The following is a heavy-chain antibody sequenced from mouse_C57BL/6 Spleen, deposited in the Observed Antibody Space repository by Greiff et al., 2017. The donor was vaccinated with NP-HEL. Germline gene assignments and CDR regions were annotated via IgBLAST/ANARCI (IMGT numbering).Heavy chain of an antibody. J-gene: IGHJ4*01. D-gene: IGHD1-1*01. CDR1: GYTFTSYW. V-gene: IGHV1-50*01. Sequence: QVQLKQPGAELVKPGASVKLSCKASGYTFTSYWMQWVKQRPGQGLEWIGEIDPSDSYTNYNQKFKGKATLTVDTSSSTAYMQLSSLTSEDSAVYYCARGGTTVVATRSAMDYWGQGTSVTVSS. CDR3: ARGGTTVVATRSAMDY. CDR2: IDPSDSYT.